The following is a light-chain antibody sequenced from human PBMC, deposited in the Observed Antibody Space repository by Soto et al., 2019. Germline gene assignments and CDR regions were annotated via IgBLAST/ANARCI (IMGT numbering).Light chain of an antibody. J-gene: IGLJ1*01. Sequence: QSVLAQPASVSGSPGQSITISCTGTSSDVGRYNYVSWFQQHPGKAPKLLIYDVSNWPSGVSDRFSDSKSGNTASLTISGLQAEDEADYYCTSFTTSSTFVFGTGTKLTVL. CDR3: TSFTTSSTFV. CDR2: DVS. V-gene: IGLV2-14*01. CDR1: SSDVGRYNY.